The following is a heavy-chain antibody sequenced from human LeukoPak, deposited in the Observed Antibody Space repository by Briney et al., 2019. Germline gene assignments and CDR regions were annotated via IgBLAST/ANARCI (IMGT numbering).Heavy chain of an antibody. V-gene: IGHV4-59*12. CDR1: GGSISSYY. CDR3: ARGQNLQLWLLDWFDP. J-gene: IGHJ5*02. Sequence: SETLSLTCTVSGGSISSYYWSWIRQPPGKGLEWIGYIYYSGSTNYNPSLKSRVTISVDTSKNQFSLKLSSVTAADTAVYYCARGQNLQLWLLDWFDPWGQGTLVTVSS. CDR2: IYYSGST. D-gene: IGHD5-18*01.